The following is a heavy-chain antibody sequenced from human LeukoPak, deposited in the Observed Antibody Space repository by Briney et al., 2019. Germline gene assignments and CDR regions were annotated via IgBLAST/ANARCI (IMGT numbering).Heavy chain of an antibody. J-gene: IGHJ6*03. Sequence: SVKVSCKASGGTFSSYAISWVRQAPGQGLEWMGGIIPIFGTANYAQKFQGSVTITTDESTSTAYMELSSLRSEDTAVYYCARDGRGGSYSGNYYYYYMDVWGKGTTVTVSS. D-gene: IGHD1-26*01. V-gene: IGHV1-69*05. CDR3: ARDGRGGSYSGNYYYYYMDV. CDR1: GGTFSSYA. CDR2: IIPIFGTA.